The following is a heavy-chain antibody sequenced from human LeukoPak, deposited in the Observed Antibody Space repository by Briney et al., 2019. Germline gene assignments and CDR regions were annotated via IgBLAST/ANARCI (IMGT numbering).Heavy chain of an antibody. Sequence: SVKVSCKVSGGTFSSYAISWVRQAPGQGLEWMGGIIPIFGTANYAQKFQGRVTITTDESTSTAYMELSSLRSEDTAVYYCARDRGYGNIVVVPAASRVNWFDPWGQGTLVTVSS. V-gene: IGHV1-69*05. CDR1: GGTFSSYA. CDR3: ARDRGYGNIVVVPAASRVNWFDP. D-gene: IGHD2-2*01. CDR2: IIPIFGTA. J-gene: IGHJ5*02.